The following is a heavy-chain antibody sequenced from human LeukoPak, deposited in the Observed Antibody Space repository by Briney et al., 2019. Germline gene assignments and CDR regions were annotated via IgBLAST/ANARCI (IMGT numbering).Heavy chain of an antibody. CDR1: GYTLTELS. J-gene: IGHJ4*02. V-gene: IGHV1-24*01. D-gene: IGHD3-22*01. CDR2: FDPEDGET. Sequence: ASVKVSCKVSGYTLTELSMHWVRQAPGKGLEWMGGFDPEDGETIYAQKFQGRVTITADESTSTAYMELSSLRSEDTAVYYCARLHYYYDSSGYRGDYWGQGTLVTVSS. CDR3: ARLHYYYDSSGYRGDY.